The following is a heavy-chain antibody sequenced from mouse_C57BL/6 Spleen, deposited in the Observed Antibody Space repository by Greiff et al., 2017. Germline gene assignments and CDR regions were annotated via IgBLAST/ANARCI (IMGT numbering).Heavy chain of an antibody. Sequence: DVQLQESGGDLVKPGGSLKISCAASGFTFSSYGMSWVRQTPDKRLEWVATISSGGSYTYYPDSVKGRFTISRDNAKNTLYLQMSSLQSEDTALYYCASSYYYDLFYWYFDVWGTGTTVTVSS. J-gene: IGHJ1*03. D-gene: IGHD2-4*01. CDR1: GFTFSSYG. CDR2: ISSGGSYT. CDR3: ASSYYYDLFYWYFDV. V-gene: IGHV5-6*01.